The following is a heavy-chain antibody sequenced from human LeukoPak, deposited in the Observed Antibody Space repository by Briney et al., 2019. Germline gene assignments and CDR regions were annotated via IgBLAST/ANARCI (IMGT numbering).Heavy chain of an antibody. Sequence: PGGSLRLSCTASGFTFGDYAMSWFRQTPGKGLEWVAVISYDGSNKYYADSVKGRFTISRDNSKNTLYLQMNSLRAEDTAVYYCARTPSIAAEPSVGMDVWGQGTTVTVSS. CDR2: ISYDGSNK. CDR1: GFTFGDYA. CDR3: ARTPSIAAEPSVGMDV. J-gene: IGHJ6*02. V-gene: IGHV3-30-3*01. D-gene: IGHD6-6*01.